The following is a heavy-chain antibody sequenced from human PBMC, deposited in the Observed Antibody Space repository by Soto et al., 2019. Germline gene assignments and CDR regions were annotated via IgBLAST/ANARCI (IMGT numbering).Heavy chain of an antibody. D-gene: IGHD3-22*01. V-gene: IGHV2-70*04. J-gene: IGHJ5*02. CDR2: IDWDDDK. Sequence: SGPTLVNPTQTLTLTCTFSGFSLSTSGMRVSWIRQPPGKALEWLARIDWDDDKFYSTSLKTRLTISKDTSKNQVVLTMTNMDPVDTATYYCARTSYYYDGSGYFYWFDPWGKGTLVTVSS. CDR1: GFSLSTSGMR. CDR3: ARTSYYYDGSGYFYWFDP.